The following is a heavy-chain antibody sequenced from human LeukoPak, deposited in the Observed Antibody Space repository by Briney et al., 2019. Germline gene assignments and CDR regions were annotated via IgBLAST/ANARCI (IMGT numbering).Heavy chain of an antibody. D-gene: IGHD7-27*01. CDR1: GYTFTGYY. V-gene: IGHV1-2*02. CDR3: AIQPWGSGNNWYFDL. CDR2: INPNSGGT. Sequence: GASVKVSCKASGYTFTGYYMHWVRQAPGQGLEWMGWINPNSGGTNYAQKFQGRVTMTRDASITTAYMELSRLTYDDTAVYYCAIQPWGSGNNWYFDLWGRGTLVTVSS. J-gene: IGHJ2*01.